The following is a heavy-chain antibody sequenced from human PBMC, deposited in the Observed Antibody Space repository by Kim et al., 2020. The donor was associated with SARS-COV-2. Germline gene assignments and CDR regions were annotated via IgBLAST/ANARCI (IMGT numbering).Heavy chain of an antibody. D-gene: IGHD2-15*01. CDR1: GGSISSSSYY. V-gene: IGHV4-39*01. J-gene: IGHJ3*02. Sequence: SETLSLTCTVSGGSISSSSYYWGWIRQPPGKGLEWIGSIYYSGSTYYNPSLKSRVTISVDTSKNQFSLKLSSVTAADTAVYYCARGGGVGAFDIWGQGTMVTVSS. CDR2: IYYSGST. CDR3: ARGGGVGAFDI.